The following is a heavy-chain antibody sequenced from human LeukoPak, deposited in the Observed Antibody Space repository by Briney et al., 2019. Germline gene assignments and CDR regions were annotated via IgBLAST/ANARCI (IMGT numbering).Heavy chain of an antibody. CDR1: GFTFSSYG. CDR3: AKMIWFGELLWDNWFDP. Sequence: PGGSLRLSCAASGFTFSSYGMHWVRQAPGKGLEWVAVISYDGSNKYYADSVKGRFTISRDNSKNTLYLQMNSLRAEDTAVYYCAKMIWFGELLWDNWFDPWGQGTLVTVSS. J-gene: IGHJ5*02. V-gene: IGHV3-30*18. D-gene: IGHD3-10*01. CDR2: ISYDGSNK.